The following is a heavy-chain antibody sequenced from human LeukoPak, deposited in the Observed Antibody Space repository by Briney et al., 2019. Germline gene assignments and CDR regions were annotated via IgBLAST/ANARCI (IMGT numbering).Heavy chain of an antibody. CDR3: ARGQGFGWYYFDK. J-gene: IGHJ4*01. D-gene: IGHD6-19*01. V-gene: IGHV4-61*01. Sequence: SETPCLTCTVSGGSVSSGSNCWGWIRQPPGKGLEWIGYIYYSGSTNYNPSLKSRVTISVDTSKNQFSLRLISVTAADTAVYYCARGQGFGWYYFDKPAHGTLVTVSS. CDR2: IYYSGST. CDR1: GGSVSSGSNC.